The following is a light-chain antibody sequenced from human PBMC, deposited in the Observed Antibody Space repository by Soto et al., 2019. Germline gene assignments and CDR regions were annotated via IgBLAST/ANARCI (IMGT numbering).Light chain of an antibody. CDR2: DAS. V-gene: IGKV3-20*01. CDR3: QQYADSPQT. Sequence: EVVMTQSPSTLSVSPGERATLSCRASESVSRNLAWYQQKPGQAPRLLIYDASSRATGIPDRFSGSGSGTDFTLTISRLEPADFAVYYCQQYADSPQTFGQGTK. J-gene: IGKJ2*01. CDR1: ESVSRN.